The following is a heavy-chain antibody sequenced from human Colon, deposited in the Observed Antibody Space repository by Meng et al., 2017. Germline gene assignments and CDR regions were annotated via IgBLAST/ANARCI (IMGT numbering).Heavy chain of an antibody. CDR1: GFSFSDYY. Sequence: QVQLVESGGALVKPGGSLRLSCVASGFSFSDYYMSWIRQVPGKGLECISYISTSSNTIYYADSVKGRFTISRDNAKNSLYLQMDSLRAEDTAVYYCARAFGSGAEYYFDYWGQGNLVTVSS. J-gene: IGHJ4*02. CDR2: ISTSSNTI. CDR3: ARAFGSGAEYYFDY. D-gene: IGHD3-10*01. V-gene: IGHV3-11*01.